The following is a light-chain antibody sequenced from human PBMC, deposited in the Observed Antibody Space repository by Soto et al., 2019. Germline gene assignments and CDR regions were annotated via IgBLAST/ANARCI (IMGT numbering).Light chain of an antibody. CDR1: SSDIGAYNF. V-gene: IGLV2-14*03. CDR3: TSWTTSTTMI. J-gene: IGLJ2*01. Sequence: QSALTQPASVSGSPGQSITISCTGTSSDIGAYNFVSWYQQHPGKAPKLMLYDVNIRPSGVSNRYSGSQSGNTASLTISGLQDENEADYYCTSWTTSTTMIFGGGTNVTVL. CDR2: DVN.